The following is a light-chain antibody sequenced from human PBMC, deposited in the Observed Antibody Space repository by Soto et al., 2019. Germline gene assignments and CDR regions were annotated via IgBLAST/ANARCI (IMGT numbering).Light chain of an antibody. CDR3: QQRSNWIT. CDR2: GAS. CDR1: HSVSSS. Sequence: EVLMTPSPSTLSVSPGERAPLSCRASHSVSSSLAWYQQKPGQAPRLLISGASTRAAGIPARLSGSGSGTEFTLTISSLQSEDFAVYYCQQRSNWITFGQGTRLEI. V-gene: IGKV3-15*01. J-gene: IGKJ5*01.